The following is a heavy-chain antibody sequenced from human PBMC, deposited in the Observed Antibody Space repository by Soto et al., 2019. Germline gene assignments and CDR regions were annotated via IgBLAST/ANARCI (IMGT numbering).Heavy chain of an antibody. D-gene: IGHD3-22*01. CDR1: GYTFASYY. J-gene: IGHJ4*02. V-gene: IGHV1-46*01. Sequence: XSVKVSCNTSGYTFASYYVRWVRQSPGQGLEWMGIMNLSGDYTKYEQRFQGRVTMTRDTSTSTVYMELSSLRSEDTAVYYCARAYTSGYQSHFDLWGQRTLVTVSS. CDR2: MNLSGDYT. CDR3: ARAYTSGYQSHFDL.